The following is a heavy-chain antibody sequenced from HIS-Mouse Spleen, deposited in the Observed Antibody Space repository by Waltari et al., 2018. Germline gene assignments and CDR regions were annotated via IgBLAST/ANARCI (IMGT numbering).Heavy chain of an antibody. Sequence: EVQLVESGGGLIQPGGSLRLSCAASGFTVSSNYMSWVRQAPGKGLWWVSVIYSGGSTDDADSVKGRFTISRDNSKNTLYLQMNSLRAEDTAVYYCAGGVGSSWYYFDYWGQGTLVTVSS. V-gene: IGHV3-53*01. CDR1: GFTVSSNY. CDR3: AGGVGSSWYYFDY. J-gene: IGHJ4*02. D-gene: IGHD6-13*01. CDR2: IYSGGST.